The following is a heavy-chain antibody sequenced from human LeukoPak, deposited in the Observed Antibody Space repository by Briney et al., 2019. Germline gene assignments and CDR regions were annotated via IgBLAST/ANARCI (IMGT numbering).Heavy chain of an antibody. CDR3: ARFGFEYDIGSGIHFYYMDV. CDR2: IYYSGST. V-gene: IGHV4-39*02. CDR1: GGSISSSSYY. D-gene: IGHD3-10*01. Sequence: SETLSLTCTVSGGSISSSSYYWGWIRQPPGKGLEWIGSIYYSGSTYYNPSLKSRVTISVDTSKKHISLNLKSVTAADTAVYYCARFGFEYDIGSGIHFYYMDVWGTGTTVTVSS. J-gene: IGHJ6*03.